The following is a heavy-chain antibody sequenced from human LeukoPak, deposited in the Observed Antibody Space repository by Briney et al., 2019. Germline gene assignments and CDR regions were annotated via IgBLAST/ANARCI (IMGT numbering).Heavy chain of an antibody. Sequence: RGESLTISCKGSGYSFTTHWIAWVRQMPGKGLEWMGIIYPGDSEIKYSPSFQGQVTISADKSIITAYLQWSSLQAADTAMYYCTRLASRRYPDKTSGQAYFDIWGQGTLVTVSS. J-gene: IGHJ4*02. CDR3: TRLASRRYPDKTSGQAYFDI. D-gene: IGHD2-15*01. V-gene: IGHV5-51*01. CDR2: IYPGDSEI. CDR1: GYSFTTHW.